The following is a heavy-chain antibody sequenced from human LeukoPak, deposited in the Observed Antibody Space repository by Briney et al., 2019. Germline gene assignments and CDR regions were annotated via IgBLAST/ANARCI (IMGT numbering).Heavy chain of an antibody. CDR2: IYYGGST. Sequence: SETLSLTCTVSGGSISSTSYYWGWIRQPPGKGLEWIGSIYYGGSTYYNPSLKSRVTISLDMSKNQFSLKLTSVTAADTAVYYCARGKRYCSGGSCYFWFDPWGQGTLVTVSS. CDR1: GGSISSTSYY. J-gene: IGHJ5*02. D-gene: IGHD2-15*01. CDR3: ARGKRYCSGGSCYFWFDP. V-gene: IGHV4-39*07.